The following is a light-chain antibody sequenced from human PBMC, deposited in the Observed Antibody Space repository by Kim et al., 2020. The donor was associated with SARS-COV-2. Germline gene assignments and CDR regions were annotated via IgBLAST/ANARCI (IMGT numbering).Light chain of an antibody. V-gene: IGKV3-20*01. CDR3: QQYGSSPIT. CDR1: QRVSC. J-gene: IGKJ5*01. CDR2: GAF. Sequence: SCAPGESATLSGRSSQRVSCIAWYQQKPGQAPSLLIYGAFTRATGIPDRFSGSGSGTDFTLTISRLEPEDFAVYFCQQYGSSPITFGQGTRLEIK.